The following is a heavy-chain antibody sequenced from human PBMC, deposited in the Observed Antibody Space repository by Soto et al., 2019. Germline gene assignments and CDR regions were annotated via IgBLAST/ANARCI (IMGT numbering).Heavy chain of an antibody. CDR3: AREGGSHYFDY. V-gene: IGHV3-64*01. CDR2: INSNGGST. D-gene: IGHD3-16*01. J-gene: IGHJ4*02. CDR1: GFTFSSYA. Sequence: PGGSLRLSCAASGFTFSSYAMHWVRQAPGKGLEYVSTINSNGGSTYYANSVKGRFTISRDNSKNTLFLQMGSLRAEDMALYYCAREGGSHYFDYWGQGTLVTVSS.